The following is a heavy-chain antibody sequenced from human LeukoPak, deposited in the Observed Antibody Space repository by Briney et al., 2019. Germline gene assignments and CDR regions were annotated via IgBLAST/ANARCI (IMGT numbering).Heavy chain of an antibody. J-gene: IGHJ4*02. CDR2: IKSGGSST. Sequence: GGSLRLSCAASGFTFSSYWTHWVRQAPGKGLVWVSRIKSGGSSTNYADSVKGRFTISRGNAENTLYLQMNSLRAEDTAVYYCARNTAGLTFDYWGQGTLVTVSS. D-gene: IGHD5-18*01. V-gene: IGHV3-74*01. CDR3: ARNTAGLTFDY. CDR1: GFTFSSYW.